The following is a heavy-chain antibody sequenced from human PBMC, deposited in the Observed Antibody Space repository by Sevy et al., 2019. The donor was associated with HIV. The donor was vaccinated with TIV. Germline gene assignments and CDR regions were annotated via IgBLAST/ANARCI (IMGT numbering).Heavy chain of an antibody. CDR2: IKQGESEK. V-gene: IGHV3-7*01. CDR1: GFSFSTYW. CDR3: ANGNSGSFDY. D-gene: IGHD3-22*01. Sequence: GGSLRLSCAASGFSFSTYWMHWVRQAPGKGVEWVANIKQGESEKYYVASVKGRFTISRENAKNSVYLEMNSLGPEDTAIYYCANGNSGSFDYWGQGTLVTVSS. J-gene: IGHJ4*02.